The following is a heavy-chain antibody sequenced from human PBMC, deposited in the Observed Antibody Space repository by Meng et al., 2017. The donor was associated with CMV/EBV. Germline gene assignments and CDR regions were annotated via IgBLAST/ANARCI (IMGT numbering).Heavy chain of an antibody. CDR1: GGTFSSYA. CDR3: SRLGMTILWWLLLCDY. Sequence: SVLVSCKASGGTFSSYAISWVRQAPGQGLEWMGGIIPILGIANYAQKFQGRVTITADKSTSTAYMELSSLRSEDTAVYYCSRLGMTILWWLLLCDYWGQGTLVTVSS. CDR2: IIPILGIA. D-gene: IGHD2-21*01. V-gene: IGHV1-69*10. J-gene: IGHJ4*02.